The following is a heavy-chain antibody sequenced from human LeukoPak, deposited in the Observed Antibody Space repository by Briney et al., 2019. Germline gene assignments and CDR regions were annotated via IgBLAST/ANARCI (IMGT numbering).Heavy chain of an antibody. CDR3: ARDTPSGSYDGSIFHS. J-gene: IGHJ5*01. V-gene: IGHV3-7*01. CDR2: ISYDGGEI. CDR1: GFTFSSYW. D-gene: IGHD1-26*01. Sequence: GGSLRLSCEVSGFTFSSYWMSWVRQAPGKGMEWVAIISYDGGEIYYVDSVKGRFTLSRENVKSSVYLQMNSLRAAAADVYYCARDTPSGSYDGSIFHSWGQGTLVTVSS.